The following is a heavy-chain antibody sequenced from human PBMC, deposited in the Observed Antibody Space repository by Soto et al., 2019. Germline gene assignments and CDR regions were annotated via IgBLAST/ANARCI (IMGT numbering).Heavy chain of an antibody. D-gene: IGHD6-19*01. CDR2: ISYDGSSD. CDR1: GFTFSSFG. V-gene: IGHV3-30*18. J-gene: IGHJ4*02. Sequence: QVQLVESGGGVVQPGRSLRLSCAASGFTFSSFGMHWVRQAPGKGLEWVALISYDGSSDYYVDSVKGRFTISRDKSKNTLYLQMNSLRPEDTDVYYCAKDRGWSSADLEYWGQGTLVTVSS. CDR3: AKDRGWSSADLEY.